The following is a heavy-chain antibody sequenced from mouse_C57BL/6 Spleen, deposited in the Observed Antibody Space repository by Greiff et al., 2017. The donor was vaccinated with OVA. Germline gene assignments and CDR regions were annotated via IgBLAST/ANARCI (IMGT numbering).Heavy chain of an antibody. Sequence: EVQVVESGGGLVQPKGSLKLSCAASGFSFNTYAMNWVRQAPGKGLEWVARIRSKSNNYATYYADSVKDRFTISRDDSESMLYLQMNNLKTEDTAMYYCVRHGDYDDFDYWGQGTTLTVSS. J-gene: IGHJ2*01. CDR3: VRHGDYDDFDY. CDR1: GFSFNTYA. V-gene: IGHV10-1*01. D-gene: IGHD2-4*01. CDR2: IRSKSNNYAT.